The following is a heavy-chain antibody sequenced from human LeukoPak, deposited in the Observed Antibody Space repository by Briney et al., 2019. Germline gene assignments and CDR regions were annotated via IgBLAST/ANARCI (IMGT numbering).Heavy chain of an antibody. Sequence: GGSLRLSCAASGFTFSSYGMRWVRQAPGKGLEWVAVIWYDGSNKYYADSVKGRFTISRDNSKNTLYLQMNSLRAEDTAVYYCASDLGGFDYWGQGTLVTVSS. CDR1: GFTFSSYG. CDR3: ASDLGGFDY. CDR2: IWYDGSNK. J-gene: IGHJ4*02. V-gene: IGHV3-33*01.